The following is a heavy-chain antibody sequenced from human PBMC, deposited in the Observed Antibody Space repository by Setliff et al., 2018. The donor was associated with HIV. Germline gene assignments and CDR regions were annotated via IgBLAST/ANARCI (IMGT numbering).Heavy chain of an antibody. CDR1: GYTFTDYY. Sequence: ASVKVSCKASGYTFTDYYIHWVRQAPGQGLEWMGWINPNSGGTDYAQKLQGRVTMTTDTSTSTAYMELRSLRSDDTAVYYCASSPGTTRYYYYMDVWGKGTTVTVSS. V-gene: IGHV1-2*02. CDR3: ASSPGTTRYYYYMDV. D-gene: IGHD1-7*01. J-gene: IGHJ6*03. CDR2: INPNSGGT.